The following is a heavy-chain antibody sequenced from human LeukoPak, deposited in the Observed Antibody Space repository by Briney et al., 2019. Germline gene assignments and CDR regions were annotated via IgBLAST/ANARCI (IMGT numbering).Heavy chain of an antibody. CDR1: GFTFSSYG. Sequence: GGSLRLSCAASGFTFSSYGMHWVRQAPGKGLEWVAVISYDGSNKYYADSVKGRFTISRDNSKNTLYLQMNSLRAEDTAVYYCAKDQEHCSGGSCYASDYWGQGTLVTVS. CDR3: AKDQEHCSGGSCYASDY. CDR2: ISYDGSNK. J-gene: IGHJ4*02. V-gene: IGHV3-30*18. D-gene: IGHD2-15*01.